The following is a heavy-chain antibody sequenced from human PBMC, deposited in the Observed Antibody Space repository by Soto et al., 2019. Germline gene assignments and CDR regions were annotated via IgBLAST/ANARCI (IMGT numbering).Heavy chain of an antibody. V-gene: IGHV3-30*18. CDR3: AKDIRHLGFDX. Sequence: GGSLRLSCAASGFTFSSCGMHWVRQAPGKGLEWVEFISYDGSNKYYADSVKVRFTISRDNSKNTLYLQMNSLRAEDTAVYYCAKDIRHLGFDXWGQGTMVTVSX. J-gene: IGHJ4*02. D-gene: IGHD3-3*02. CDR1: GFTFSSCG. CDR2: ISYDGSNK.